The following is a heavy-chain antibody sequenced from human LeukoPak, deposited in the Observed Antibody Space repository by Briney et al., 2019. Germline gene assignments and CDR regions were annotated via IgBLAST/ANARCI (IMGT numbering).Heavy chain of an antibody. CDR1: GYTFTSYG. D-gene: IGHD6-6*01. CDR3: ARLDQYSSSGYYYYYMDV. Sequence: ASVKVSCKASGYTFTSYGISWVRQAPGQGLEWMGWISAYNGNTNYAQKLQGRVTMTTDTSTSTAYMELRSLRSDDTAVYYCARLDQYSSSGYYYYYMDVWGKGTTVIVSS. V-gene: IGHV1-18*01. J-gene: IGHJ6*03. CDR2: ISAYNGNT.